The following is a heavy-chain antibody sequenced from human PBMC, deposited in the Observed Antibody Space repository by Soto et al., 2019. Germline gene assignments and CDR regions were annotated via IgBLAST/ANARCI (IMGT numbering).Heavy chain of an antibody. CDR1: GYKFTEYY. J-gene: IGHJ2*01. V-gene: IGHV1-2*04. CDR3: ARDPGLPGRYWYFDL. D-gene: IGHD3-9*01. CDR2: VNPKRGDA. Sequence: QVVLVHSGAEVKKPGDSVKVSCKSSGYKFTEYYIHWVRQAPGQGPEWMGWVNPKRGDAVYAQKFQGWVTMTRDTATTTAYLEVNRLNPDDTAVYFCARDPGLPGRYWYFDLWGRGTLGTVSS.